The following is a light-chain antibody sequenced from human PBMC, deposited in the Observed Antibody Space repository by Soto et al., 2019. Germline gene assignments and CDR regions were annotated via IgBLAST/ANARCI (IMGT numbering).Light chain of an antibody. CDR2: AAG. CDR3: LQHKTYPWT. V-gene: IGKV1-17*01. CDR1: QGIRRD. Sequence: DIQMTQSPSSLSASVGDRVTITCRASQGIRRDLGWFQQKPGKAPKRLIYAAGSLESGVPSRFSGSESGTEFTLTISSLQPEDFATYFCLQHKTYPWTFGQGTKVEIK. J-gene: IGKJ1*01.